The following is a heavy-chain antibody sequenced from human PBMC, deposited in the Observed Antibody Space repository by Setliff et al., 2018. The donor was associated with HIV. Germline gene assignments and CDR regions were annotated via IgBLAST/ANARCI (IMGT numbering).Heavy chain of an antibody. CDR2: ISSYNGNT. Sequence: ASVKVSCKASGYTFTSYGITWVRQAPGQGLEWMGWISSYNGNTDYAQKLQGRVTMTRDTSISTAYMQLTRLKSDDTAVYYCARAFSTTLTVFDYWGQGTLVTVSS. CDR1: GYTFTSYG. V-gene: IGHV1-18*01. J-gene: IGHJ4*02. D-gene: IGHD4-17*01. CDR3: ARAFSTTLTVFDY.